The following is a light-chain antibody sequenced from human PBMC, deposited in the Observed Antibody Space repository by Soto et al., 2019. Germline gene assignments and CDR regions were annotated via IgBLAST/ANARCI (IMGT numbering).Light chain of an antibody. CDR1: RTDVGGYNF. J-gene: IGLJ1*01. V-gene: IGLV2-14*01. Sequence: QSVLTQPASVSGSPGQSITISCTGTRTDVGGYNFVSWYQQHPGKAPKLIIYEVSNRPSGVSNRFSGSKSDNTASLTISGLQAEEEADYYCCSYVSSKTYVFGTGTKLTVL. CDR2: EVS. CDR3: CSYVSSKTYV.